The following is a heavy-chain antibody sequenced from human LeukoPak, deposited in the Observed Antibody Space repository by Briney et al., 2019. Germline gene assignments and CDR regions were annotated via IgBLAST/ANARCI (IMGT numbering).Heavy chain of an antibody. D-gene: IGHD5-18*01. CDR1: GFTFDDYA. Sequence: GGSLRLSCAASGFTFDDYAMHWVRQAPWKGLEWVSGISWNSGSIGYADSVKGRFTISRDNAKNSLYLQMNSLRAEDTALYYCAKDYTAMVRGPDYWGQGTLVTVSS. CDR3: AKDYTAMVRGPDY. J-gene: IGHJ4*02. CDR2: ISWNSGSI. V-gene: IGHV3-9*01.